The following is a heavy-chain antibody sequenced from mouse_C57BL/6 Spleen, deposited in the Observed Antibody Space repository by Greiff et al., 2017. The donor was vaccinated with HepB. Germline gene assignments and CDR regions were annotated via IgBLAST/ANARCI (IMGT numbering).Heavy chain of an antibody. J-gene: IGHJ3*01. V-gene: IGHV5-6*02. CDR3: TRRDSSGYVDWFAY. Sequence: EVMLVESGGDLVKPGGSLKLSCAASGFTFSSYGMSWVRQTPDKRLEWVATISSGGSYTYYPDSVKGRFTISRDNAKNILYLQMSSLNSEDTALYYCTRRDSSGYVDWFAYWGQGTLVTVSA. CDR2: ISSGGSYT. CDR1: GFTFSSYG. D-gene: IGHD3-2*02.